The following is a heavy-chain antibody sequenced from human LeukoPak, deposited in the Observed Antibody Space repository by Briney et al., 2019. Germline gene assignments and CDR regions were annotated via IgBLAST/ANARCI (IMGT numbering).Heavy chain of an antibody. D-gene: IGHD3-3*01. V-gene: IGHV1-18*01. CDR1: GYTFTSYG. Sequence: ASVNVSCKASGYTFTSYGISWVRQAPGQGLERMGWISAYNGNTNYAQKLQGRVTMTTDTSTSTAYMELRSLRSDDTAVYYCARDPPQIYDFWSGSQGYFDYWGQGTLVTVSS. CDR3: ARDPPQIYDFWSGSQGYFDY. J-gene: IGHJ4*02. CDR2: ISAYNGNT.